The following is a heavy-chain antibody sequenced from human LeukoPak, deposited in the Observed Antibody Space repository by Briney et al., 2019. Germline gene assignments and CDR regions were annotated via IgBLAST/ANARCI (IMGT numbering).Heavy chain of an antibody. CDR3: ARDGEGYCSSTSCYWWFDP. J-gene: IGHJ5*02. Sequence: SETLSLTCTVSGGSLSSYYWSWIRQPAGKGLEWIGRIYTSGSTNYDPSLKSRVTMSVDTSKNQFSLKLSSVTAADTAVYYCARDGEGYCSSTSCYWWFDPWGQGTLVTVSS. V-gene: IGHV4-4*07. D-gene: IGHD2-2*01. CDR1: GGSLSSYY. CDR2: IYTSGST.